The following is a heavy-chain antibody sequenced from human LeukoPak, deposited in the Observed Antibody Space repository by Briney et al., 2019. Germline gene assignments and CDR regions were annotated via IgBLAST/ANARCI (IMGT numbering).Heavy chain of an antibody. D-gene: IGHD3-9*01. Sequence: PGGSLRLSCAASGFTCSSYTMNWVRQAPGKGLEWVSSITTSSSYIYYADSVKGRFTISRDNAKNSLYLQMDSLRAEDTAVYYCPRDGDILTGYYKYYFDYWGQGTLVTVSS. CDR3: PRDGDILTGYYKYYFDY. CDR2: ITTSSSYI. CDR1: GFTCSSYT. V-gene: IGHV3-21*01. J-gene: IGHJ4*02.